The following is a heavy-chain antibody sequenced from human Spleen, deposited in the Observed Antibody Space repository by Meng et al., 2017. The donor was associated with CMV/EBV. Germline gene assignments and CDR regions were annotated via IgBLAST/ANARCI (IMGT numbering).Heavy chain of an antibody. J-gene: IGHJ4*02. CDR1: GYTFTGYY. V-gene: IGHV1-2*02. CDR3: ARIPLGASDN. D-gene: IGHD2-21*01. CDR2: INPNSGGT. Sequence: ASMKVSCKASGYTFTGYYMHWVRQAPGQGLEWMGWINPNSGGTNYAQKFQGRVTMTRDTSVSTAYMELGRLRSDDTAVYYCARIPLGASDNWGQGTLVTVSS.